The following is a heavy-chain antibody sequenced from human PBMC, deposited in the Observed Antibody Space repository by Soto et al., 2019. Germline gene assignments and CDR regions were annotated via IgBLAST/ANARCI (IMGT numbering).Heavy chain of an antibody. D-gene: IGHD6-6*01. CDR2: IWYDGSNK. Sequence: GGSLRLSCAASGFTFSSYGMHWVRQAPGKGLEWVAVIWYDGSNKYYADSVKGRFTISRDNSKNTLYLQMNSLRAEDTAVYYCARSRYSSSSGRSYYYGMDVWGQGTTVTVSS. CDR1: GFTFSSYG. CDR3: ARSRYSSSSGRSYYYGMDV. J-gene: IGHJ6*02. V-gene: IGHV3-33*01.